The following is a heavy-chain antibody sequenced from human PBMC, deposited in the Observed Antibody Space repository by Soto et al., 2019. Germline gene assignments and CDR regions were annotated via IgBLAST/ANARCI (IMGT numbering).Heavy chain of an antibody. Sequence: ASVKVSCKVSGYTLTELSMHWVRQAPGKGLEWMGGFDPEDGETIYAQKFQGRVTMTEDTSTDTAYMELSSLRSEDTAVYYCATDKIVVVPAAYFQHWGQGTLVTVSS. CDR1: GYTLTELS. J-gene: IGHJ1*01. D-gene: IGHD2-2*01. V-gene: IGHV1-24*01. CDR2: FDPEDGET. CDR3: ATDKIVVVPAAYFQH.